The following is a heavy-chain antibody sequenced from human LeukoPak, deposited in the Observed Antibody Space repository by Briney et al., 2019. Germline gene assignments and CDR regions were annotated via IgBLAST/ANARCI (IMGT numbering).Heavy chain of an antibody. Sequence: PGGSLRLSCAASGFTFSSYSMNWVRQAPGKGLEWVSSISSSSSYIYYADSVKGRFTISRDNAKNSLYLQMNSLRAEDTAVYYCASDAGPDYYDSSGYLGYWGQGTLVTVSS. D-gene: IGHD3-22*01. CDR1: GFTFSSYS. V-gene: IGHV3-21*01. CDR2: ISSSSSYI. CDR3: ASDAGPDYYDSSGYLGY. J-gene: IGHJ4*02.